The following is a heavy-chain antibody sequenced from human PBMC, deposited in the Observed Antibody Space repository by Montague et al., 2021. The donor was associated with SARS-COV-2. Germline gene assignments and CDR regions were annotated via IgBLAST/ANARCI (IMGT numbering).Heavy chain of an antibody. Sequence: SETLSLTCTVSGGSVSSATYYWSWIRQPPGKGLEWIGYINYSGSTSYNPSLKSRVTISVDMSKNQFSLKSNSVTAADTAVYYCASSGGYYYYQGVDVWGQGTTVTVSS. D-gene: IGHD3-10*01. J-gene: IGHJ6*02. V-gene: IGHV4-61*01. CDR1: GGSVSSATYY. CDR3: ASSGGYYYYQGVDV. CDR2: INYSGST.